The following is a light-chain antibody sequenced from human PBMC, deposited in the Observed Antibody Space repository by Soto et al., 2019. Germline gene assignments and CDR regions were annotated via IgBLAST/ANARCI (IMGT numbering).Light chain of an antibody. CDR3: QQLNNYPSIT. Sequence: DIQLTQSPSFLSASVGDRVTITCRASQGIGSYLAWYQQKPEKAPKLLIYAASTLQSGVPSRFSGSGSGTEFTLTISSLQPEDFATYYCQQLNNYPSITFGQGTRLEIK. CDR1: QGIGSY. J-gene: IGKJ5*01. CDR2: AAS. V-gene: IGKV1-9*01.